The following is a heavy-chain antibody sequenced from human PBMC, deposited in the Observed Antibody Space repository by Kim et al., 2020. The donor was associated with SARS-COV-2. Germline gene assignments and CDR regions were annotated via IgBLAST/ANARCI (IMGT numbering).Heavy chain of an antibody. Sequence: GGSLRLSCAASGFTFSECWLHWVRQAPGKGLVWVSRIIPDGRSTSYADSVKGRFTISRDNAKNTLYLQMNSLRAEDTAVYYCASGLTPGQHCGQGTLVTVSS. J-gene: IGHJ1*01. CDR1: GFTFSECW. CDR2: IIPDGRST. CDR3: ASGLTPGQH. V-gene: IGHV3-74*01. D-gene: IGHD2-15*01.